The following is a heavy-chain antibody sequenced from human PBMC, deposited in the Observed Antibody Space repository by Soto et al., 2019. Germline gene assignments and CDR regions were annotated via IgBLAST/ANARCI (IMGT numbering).Heavy chain of an antibody. CDR2: IYYSGST. Sequence: SETLSLTCTVSGGSISSYYWSWIRQPPGKGLEWIGYIYYSGSTNYNPSLKSRVTISVDTSKNQFSLKLSSVTAADTAVYYCARLTYYDIFTGYHALGYYYYGMDVWGQGTTVTVS. D-gene: IGHD3-9*01. J-gene: IGHJ6*02. CDR3: ARLTYYDIFTGYHALGYYYYGMDV. V-gene: IGHV4-59*01. CDR1: GGSISSYY.